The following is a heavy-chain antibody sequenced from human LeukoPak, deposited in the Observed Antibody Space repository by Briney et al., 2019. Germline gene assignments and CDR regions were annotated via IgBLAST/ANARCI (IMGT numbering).Heavy chain of an antibody. Sequence: GGSLRLSCVVSGLRFRNYGMHCVRQAPGKGREWVAVIDYDGSNQYYVDSVKGRFTVSRDNAKNTLYLQMDSLRAEDTAVYYCATDRNSGKYYDYWGQGTLVTVSS. CDR3: ATDRNSGKYYDY. CDR2: IDYDGSNQ. CDR1: GLRFRNYG. V-gene: IGHV3-33*01. D-gene: IGHD1-26*01. J-gene: IGHJ4*02.